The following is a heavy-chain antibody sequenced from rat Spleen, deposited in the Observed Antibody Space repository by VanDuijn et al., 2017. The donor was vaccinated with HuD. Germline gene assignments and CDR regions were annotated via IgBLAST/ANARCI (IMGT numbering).Heavy chain of an antibody. CDR2: ITNASGGT. V-gene: IGHV5-27*01. Sequence: EVQLVESDGGLVQPGRSMKLSCAASGLSFSNYDMAWVRQAPTKVLEWVASITNASGGTHYPDSVKGRFTITRDNAKSTLYLQMDSLRSDDTATYYCTTSAGWGFAYWGQGTLVTVSS. CDR3: TTSAGWGFAY. D-gene: IGHD1-12*02. CDR1: GLSFSNYD. J-gene: IGHJ3*01.